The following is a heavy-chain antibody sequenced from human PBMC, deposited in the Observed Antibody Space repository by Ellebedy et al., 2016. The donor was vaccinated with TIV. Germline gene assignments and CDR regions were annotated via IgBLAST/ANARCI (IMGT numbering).Heavy chain of an antibody. J-gene: IGHJ4*02. CDR3: ARHVASRRWSFFDY. V-gene: IGHV5-51*01. D-gene: IGHD6-13*01. CDR1: AYSFTTYW. CDR2: IYPDDSDT. Sequence: GESLRISXEGSAYSFTTYWIGWVRQMPGKGLEWMGIIYPDDSDTRYSPSFKGQVTISADKSIKTAYLQWSSLKASDTAMYYCARHVASRRWSFFDYWGQGTLVTVSS.